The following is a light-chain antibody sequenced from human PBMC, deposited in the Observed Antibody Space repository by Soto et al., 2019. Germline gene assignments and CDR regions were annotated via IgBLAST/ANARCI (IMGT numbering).Light chain of an antibody. CDR1: QSISSY. CDR3: QQSYSTPWT. V-gene: IGKV1-39*01. CDR2: ASS. J-gene: IGKJ1*01. Sequence: DIQMTQSPSSLSASVGDRVTITCRASQSISSYLNWYRQKPGKAPKLLIYASSSLQSGVPSRFSGSVSGTDFTLTISSLQPEDFATYYCQQSYSTPWTFGQGTKVEIK.